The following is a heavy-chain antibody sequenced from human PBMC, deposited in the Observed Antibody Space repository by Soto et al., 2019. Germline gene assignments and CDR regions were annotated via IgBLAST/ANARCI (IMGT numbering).Heavy chain of an antibody. V-gene: IGHV3-21*01. J-gene: IGHJ4*02. Sequence: GGSLRLSCAASGFTFSSYSMSWVRQAPGKGLEWVSSINRRSNDIYYADSVKGRFTISRDNAKNSLYLQMNSLRAEDTAVYYCARDSSGWSRDYWGQGTRVTVSS. CDR3: ARDSSGWSRDY. CDR1: GFTFSSYS. D-gene: IGHD6-19*01. CDR2: INRRSNDI.